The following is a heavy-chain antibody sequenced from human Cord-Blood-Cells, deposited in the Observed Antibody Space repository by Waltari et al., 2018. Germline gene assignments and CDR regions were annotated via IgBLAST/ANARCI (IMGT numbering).Heavy chain of an antibody. Sequence: EVQLVESGGGLVKPGGALTLSCAASGFAFIKAWCRWVRQAPGKGLEWVGRIKSKTDGGTTDYAACVKGRFTSSRDDSKNTLYLQMNSLKTEDTAVYYCTTNWGSYVNWGQGTLVTVSS. CDR3: TTNWGSYVN. J-gene: IGHJ4*02. D-gene: IGHD7-27*01. CDR1: GFAFIKAW. V-gene: IGHV3-15*01. CDR2: IKSKTDGGTT.